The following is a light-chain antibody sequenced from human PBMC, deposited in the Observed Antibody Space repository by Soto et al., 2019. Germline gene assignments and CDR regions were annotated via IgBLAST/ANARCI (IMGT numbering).Light chain of an antibody. CDR2: AAS. Sequence: AIQMTQSPSSLSASVGDRVTITCRASKGIGNDLAWYQQKPGKAPNLMIYAASSLQSGVPSRFSGSGSGTEFTLTISSLQSEDFAVYYCLQDANFPYTFGQGTKLDIK. CDR3: LQDANFPYT. V-gene: IGKV1-6*01. J-gene: IGKJ2*01. CDR1: KGIGND.